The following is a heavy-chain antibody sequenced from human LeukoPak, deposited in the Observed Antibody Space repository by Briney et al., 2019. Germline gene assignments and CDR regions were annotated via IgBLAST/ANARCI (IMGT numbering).Heavy chain of an antibody. CDR3: ARGGGDYDILTGYPPFDY. CDR2: IIPILGIA. J-gene: IGHJ4*02. D-gene: IGHD3-9*01. CDR1: GGTFSSYA. V-gene: IGHV1-69*04. Sequence: SVKVSCKASGGTFSSYAISWVRQAPGQGLEWMGRIIPILGIANYAQKFQGRVTITADKSTSTAYMELSSLRSEDTAVYYVARGGGDYDILTGYPPFDYWGQGTLVTVSS.